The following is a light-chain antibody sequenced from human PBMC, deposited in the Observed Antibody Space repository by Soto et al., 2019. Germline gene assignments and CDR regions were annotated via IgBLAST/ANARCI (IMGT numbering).Light chain of an antibody. Sequence: EKLMSQSPATLSVSPGERVTLSCRASQNIHNHMSWFLQKPGQTPRLLIYDAIIRAADVPARFSGSWSGTEFTLTINSLQSEDVAVYYCQQYYHTQSFGQGTKVEIK. CDR2: DAI. CDR1: QNIHNH. J-gene: IGKJ1*01. V-gene: IGKV3-15*01. CDR3: QQYYHTQS.